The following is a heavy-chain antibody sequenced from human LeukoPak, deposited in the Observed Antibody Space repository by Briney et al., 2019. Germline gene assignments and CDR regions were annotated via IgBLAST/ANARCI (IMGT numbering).Heavy chain of an antibody. CDR2: IKQDGSEK. CDR3: ARDQSNDY. Sequence: GGSLRLSCAASGFTVSRYWLSWVRQAPGKGLEWVANIKQDGSEKYYVDSVKGRFTISRDNAKNSLYLQMNSLRAEDTAVYYCARDQSNDYWGQETVDTVSS. CDR1: GFTVSRYW. J-gene: IGHJ4*02. V-gene: IGHV3-7*05.